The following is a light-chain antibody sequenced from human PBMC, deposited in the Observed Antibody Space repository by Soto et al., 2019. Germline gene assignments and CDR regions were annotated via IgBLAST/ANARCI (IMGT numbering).Light chain of an antibody. V-gene: IGKV1-5*01. CDR3: QQYNTYSKT. CDR1: QSISSY. Sequence: DIQMTQSPSSLSASVGDRVTITCRASQSISSYLNWYQQKPGKAPKILISDASSLESGVPSRFSGSGSGTEFTLTFSSLQPDDFATYYCQQYNTYSKTFGRGTKVDIK. CDR2: DAS. J-gene: IGKJ1*01.